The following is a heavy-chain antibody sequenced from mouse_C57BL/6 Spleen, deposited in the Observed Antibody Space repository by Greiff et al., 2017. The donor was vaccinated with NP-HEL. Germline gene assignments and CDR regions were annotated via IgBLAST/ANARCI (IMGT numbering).Heavy chain of an antibody. Sequence: EVQLQQSVAELVRPGASVKLSCTASGFNIKNTYMHWVKQRPEQGLEWIGRIDPATGNTESAPEFQGKATITADTSSNTAYLQLSSLTSEDTAIYYCDPLITTATHWYFDVWGTGTTVTVSA. CDR1: GFNIKNTY. V-gene: IGHV14-3*01. CDR3: DPLITTATHWYFDV. D-gene: IGHD1-2*01. CDR2: IDPATGNT. J-gene: IGHJ1*03.